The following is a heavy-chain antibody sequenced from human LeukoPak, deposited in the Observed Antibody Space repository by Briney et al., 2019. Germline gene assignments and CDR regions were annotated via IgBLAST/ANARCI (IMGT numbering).Heavy chain of an antibody. V-gene: IGHV4-39*01. D-gene: IGHD3-22*01. CDR3: ASPFPYDSSGYNDY. CDR2: IYYSGST. CDR1: GGSISSSSYY. J-gene: IGHJ4*02. Sequence: PSETLSLTCTVSGGSISSSSYYWGWIRQPPGQGLEWIGSIYYSGSTYYNPSLKSRVTISVDTSKNQFSLKLSSVTAADTAVYYCASPFPYDSSGYNDYWGQGTLVTVSS.